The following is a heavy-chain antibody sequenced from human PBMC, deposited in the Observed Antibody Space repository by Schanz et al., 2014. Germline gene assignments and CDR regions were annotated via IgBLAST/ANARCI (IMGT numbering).Heavy chain of an antibody. V-gene: IGHV3-48*01. CDR2: ISSSSSYI. CDR1: GFAFSSYS. D-gene: IGHD2-15*01. CDR3: AKGMGYCSGGTCYDYYYYGLDV. J-gene: IGHJ6*02. Sequence: DVQLLESGGGLIQPGGSLRLSCTASGFAFSSYSMNWVRQAPGKGLEWVSYISSSSSYIYYADSVKGRFTISRDNSKNTLYLQMNSLSADDTAVFYCAKGMGYCSGGTCYDYYYYGLDVWGQGTTVTVSS.